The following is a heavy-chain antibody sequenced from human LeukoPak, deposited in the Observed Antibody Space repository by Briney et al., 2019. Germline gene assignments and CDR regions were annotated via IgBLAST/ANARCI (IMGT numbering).Heavy chain of an antibody. D-gene: IGHD3-16*01. CDR3: ARGPLGGYYYYGMDV. V-gene: IGHV3-30-3*01. CDR1: GFTFSSYA. CDR2: ISYDGSNK. J-gene: IGHJ6*02. Sequence: QSGGSLRLSCAASGFTFSSYAMHWIRQAPGKGLEWVAVISYDGSNKYYADSVKGRFTISRDNSKNTLYLQMNSLRAEDTAVYYCARGPLGGYYYYGMDVWGQGTTVTVSS.